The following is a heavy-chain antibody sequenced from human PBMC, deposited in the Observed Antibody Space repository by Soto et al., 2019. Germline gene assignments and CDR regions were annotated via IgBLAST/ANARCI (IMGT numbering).Heavy chain of an antibody. CDR2: INPSGGST. V-gene: IGHV1-46*01. J-gene: IGHJ4*02. CDR3: ARPPFPGCINAVCYPFAF. Sequence: ASVKVSCKASGYTFTDYYIHWARQAPGQGLEWMGMINPSGGSTDYAQKFRGRVTMTRDTSTGTVYMELSSLRSEDTGVYYCARPPFPGCINAVCYPFAFWGQGTLVTVSS. CDR1: GYTFTDYY. D-gene: IGHD2-8*01.